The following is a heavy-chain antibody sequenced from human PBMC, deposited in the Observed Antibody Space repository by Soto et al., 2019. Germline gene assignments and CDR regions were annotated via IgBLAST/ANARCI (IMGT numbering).Heavy chain of an antibody. V-gene: IGHV3-30*18. Sequence: GGSLRLSCAASGFTFSSYGMHWVRQAPGKGLEWVAVISYDGSNKYYADSVKGRFTISRDNSKNTLYLQMNSLRAEDTAVYYCAKSYGDNPYYYYYYGMDVWGQGTTVTVSS. D-gene: IGHD4-17*01. CDR1: GFTFSSYG. CDR2: ISYDGSNK. CDR3: AKSYGDNPYYYYYYGMDV. J-gene: IGHJ6*02.